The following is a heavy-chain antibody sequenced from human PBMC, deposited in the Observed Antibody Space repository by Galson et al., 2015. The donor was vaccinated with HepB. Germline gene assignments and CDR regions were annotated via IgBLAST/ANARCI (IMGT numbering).Heavy chain of an antibody. CDR3: ARATRDTAMGYNWFDP. V-gene: IGHV6-1*01. CDR1: GDSVSSNSAA. CDR2: TYYRSKWYN. D-gene: IGHD5-18*01. J-gene: IGHJ5*02. Sequence: CAISGDSVSSNSAAWNWIRQSPSRGLEWLGRTYYRSKWYNDYAVSVKSRITINPDTSKNQFSLQLNSVTPEDTAVYYCARATRDTAMGYNWFDPWGQGTLVTVSS.